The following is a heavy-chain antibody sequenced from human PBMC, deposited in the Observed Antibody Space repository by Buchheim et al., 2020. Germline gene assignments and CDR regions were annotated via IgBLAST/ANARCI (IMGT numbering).Heavy chain of an antibody. D-gene: IGHD1-20*01. CDR2: INGDGGNK. V-gene: IGHV3-74*01. J-gene: IGHJ4*02. Sequence: EVQLVESGGGLVQPGGSLRLSCAASGFTFSTYSMHWVRQAPGKGLVWVSRINGDGGNKVYADFVKGRFTISRDTTKNKVYLQMNSLRPEDTAVYYCARGGSDNWNVKDYWGQGTL. CDR3: ARGGSDNWNVKDY. CDR1: GFTFSTYS.